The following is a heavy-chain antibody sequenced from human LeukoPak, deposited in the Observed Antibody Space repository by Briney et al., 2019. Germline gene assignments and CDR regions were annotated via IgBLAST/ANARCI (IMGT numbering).Heavy chain of an antibody. V-gene: IGHV4-59*01. CDR3: ARSGGGSSYGGFDY. J-gene: IGHJ4*02. D-gene: IGHD5-18*01. CDR2: MHHSGSI. CDR1: GGSISSYY. Sequence: PSETLSLTCTVSGGSISSYYWSWIRQPAGKGLEWIGYMHHSGSINYNPSLKSRVTISGDTSKNQFSLKLSSVTAADTAVYYCARSGGGSSYGGFDYWGQGTLVTVSS.